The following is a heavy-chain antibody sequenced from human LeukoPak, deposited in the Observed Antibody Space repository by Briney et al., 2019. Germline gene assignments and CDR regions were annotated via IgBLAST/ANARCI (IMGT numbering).Heavy chain of an antibody. Sequence: SVKVSCKASGGTFSSYAISWVRQAPGQGLEWMGGIISIFGTANYAQKFQGRVTITADESTSTAYMELSSLRSEDTAVYYCARGVTTGGKYYYYYYMDVWGKGTTVTVSS. CDR3: ARGVTTGGKYYYYYYMDV. CDR2: IISIFGTA. J-gene: IGHJ6*03. D-gene: IGHD4-11*01. V-gene: IGHV1-69*13. CDR1: GGTFSSYA.